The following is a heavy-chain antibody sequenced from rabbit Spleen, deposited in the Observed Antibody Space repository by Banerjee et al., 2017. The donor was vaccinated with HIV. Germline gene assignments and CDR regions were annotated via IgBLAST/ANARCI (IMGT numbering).Heavy chain of an antibody. CDR2: VYAVGGTT. CDR1: GFDFSGDY. D-gene: IGHD2-1*01. V-gene: IGHV1S7*01. Sequence: QLKETGGGLVQPGGSLTLSCKASGFDFSGDYMSWVRQAPGKGLEWIGCVYAVGGTTEYAGWVDGRFTISNDNAQNPLDLQMNSLTAADTAPYFCARARDTYDDVGDYARLDLLGPGTLVTVS. CDR3: ARARDTYDDVGDYARLDL. J-gene: IGHJ3*01.